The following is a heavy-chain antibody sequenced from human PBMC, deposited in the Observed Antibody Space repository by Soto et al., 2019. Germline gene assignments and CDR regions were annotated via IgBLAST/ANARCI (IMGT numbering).Heavy chain of an antibody. Sequence: GGSLRLSCAASGFTFSSYSMNWVRQAPGKGLEWVSYISSSSSTIYYADSVKGRFTISRDNAKNSLYLQMNSLRDEDTAVYYCARDFLLPIAARPHPLPIDYWGQGTLVTVSS. J-gene: IGHJ4*02. V-gene: IGHV3-48*02. CDR1: GFTFSSYS. CDR2: ISSSSSTI. CDR3: ARDFLLPIAARPHPLPIDY. D-gene: IGHD6-6*01.